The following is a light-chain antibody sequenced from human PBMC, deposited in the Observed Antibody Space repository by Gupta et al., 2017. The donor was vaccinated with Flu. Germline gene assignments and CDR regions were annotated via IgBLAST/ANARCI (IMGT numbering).Light chain of an antibody. J-gene: IGKJ5*01. CDR1: KSVSSSY. CDR3: QQAGSSPNT. V-gene: IGKV3-20*01. CDR2: GAS. Sequence: GTLALSPGERATLSCRASKSVSSSYLAWYQQKPGQAPRLLIYGASSRATGIPDRFSGSGSGTDFTLTISRLEPEDFAVYYCQQAGSSPNTFGQGTQLEIK.